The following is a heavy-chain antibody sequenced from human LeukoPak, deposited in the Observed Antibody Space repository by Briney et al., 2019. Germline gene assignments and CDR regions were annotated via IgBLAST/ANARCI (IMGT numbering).Heavy chain of an antibody. CDR1: GFTFSTYS. J-gene: IGHJ4*02. D-gene: IGHD5-24*01. CDR3: ARVGEDVEMTPIPLDF. Sequence: PGGSLRLSCVVSGFTFSTYSMNWVRQAPGKGVEWVSSISNSNNYIHYADSIKGRFTISRDNSKNSLYLEMNSLRADDTAVYYCARVGEDVEMTPIPLDFWGQGTLVTVSS. V-gene: IGHV3-21*01. CDR2: ISNSNNYI.